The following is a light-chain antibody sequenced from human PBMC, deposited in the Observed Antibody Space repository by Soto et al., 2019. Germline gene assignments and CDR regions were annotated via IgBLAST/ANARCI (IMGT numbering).Light chain of an antibody. J-gene: IGKJ1*01. Sequence: DIQLTQSPSFLSASVGDRVTITCRASQSISNWLAWYQQKPGKAPKLLIYKASTLKSGVPSRFSGSGSGTEFTLTITSLQPDDFATYYCQQYNSYSWTFGQGTKVEIK. CDR1: QSISNW. CDR2: KAS. CDR3: QQYNSYSWT. V-gene: IGKV1-5*03.